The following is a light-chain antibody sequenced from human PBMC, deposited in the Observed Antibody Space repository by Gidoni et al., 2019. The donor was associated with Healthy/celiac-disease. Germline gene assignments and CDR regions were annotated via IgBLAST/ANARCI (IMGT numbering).Light chain of an antibody. CDR1: QSVSSY. J-gene: IGKJ3*01. V-gene: IGKV3-11*01. CDR2: DAS. CDR3: QQRSNWPPFT. Sequence: IVLTQPPATLSSSSGERATPSSRASQSVSSYLAWYQQKPGQAPRLLIYDASNRATGIPARFSGSGSGTDFTLTISSLEPEDFAVYYCQQRSNWPPFTFGPGTKVDIK.